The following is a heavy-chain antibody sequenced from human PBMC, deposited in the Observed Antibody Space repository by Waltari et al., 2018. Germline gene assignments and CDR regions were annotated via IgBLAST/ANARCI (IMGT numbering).Heavy chain of an antibody. J-gene: IGHJ4*02. D-gene: IGHD2-2*01. CDR3: GRAPATSWFGYSVY. Sequence: QVQLQQWGAGLLKPSETLSLTCGESGASFGGFYWSWIRQSPGTGLEWICDITHTGASNINPSLKSRLTISVDTSKRQFSLELTSVTPADTAVYYCGRAPATSWFGYSVYWGQGTVVTVSS. CDR2: ITHTGAS. V-gene: IGHV4-34*01. CDR1: GASFGGFY.